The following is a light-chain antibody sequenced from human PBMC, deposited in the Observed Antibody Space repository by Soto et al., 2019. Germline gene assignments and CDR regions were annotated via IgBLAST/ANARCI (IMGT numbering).Light chain of an antibody. CDR1: LYIITR. CDR3: QQYYSYPLT. Sequence: DIQVTQFPSTVSASVGDRVSITCRASLYIITRMAWYQEKPGIAPKLLVYDASHLEDEVPSRFSGSGSGTEFSLTINSLQPDDAATYYCQQYYSYPLTFGQGTKVDIK. CDR2: DAS. J-gene: IGKJ1*01. V-gene: IGKV1-5*01.